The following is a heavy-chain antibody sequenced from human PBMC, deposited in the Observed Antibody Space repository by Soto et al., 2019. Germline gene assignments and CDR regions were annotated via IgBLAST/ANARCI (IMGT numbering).Heavy chain of an antibody. CDR1: GYRFRKYG. J-gene: IGHJ4*02. CDR3: ARGLAQPLGY. V-gene: IGHV1-18*01. CDR2: ISADNGDT. D-gene: IGHD2-2*01. Sequence: ASVKVSCTTSGYRFRKYGIYWVRQAPGQGLEWMGWISADNGDTNYAQKFQGRVTMTTDTSTSTVYMELRSLISDDTAVYYCARGLAQPLGYWGQGTLVTVSS.